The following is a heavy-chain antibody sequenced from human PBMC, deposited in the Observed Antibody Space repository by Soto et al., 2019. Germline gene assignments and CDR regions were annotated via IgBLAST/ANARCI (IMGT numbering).Heavy chain of an antibody. J-gene: IGHJ4*02. CDR3: ATDPSSGWQPYSFDS. CDR2: IFYSGST. V-gene: IGHV4-39*02. Sequence: SETLSLTCTVSGGSISTSSYYWGWIRQPPGKGLEWIGSIFYSGSTYYNPSLKSRATVSIDTSKNQFSLNLRSLTAADTAVYYCATDPSSGWQPYSFDSWGQGILVTVSS. CDR1: GGSISTSSYY. D-gene: IGHD6-19*01.